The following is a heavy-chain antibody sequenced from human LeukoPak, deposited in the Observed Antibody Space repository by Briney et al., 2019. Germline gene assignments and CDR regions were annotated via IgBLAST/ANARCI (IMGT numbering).Heavy chain of an antibody. Sequence: SETLSLTCTVSGGSLSSYYWSWIRQPPGKGLEWIGYIYYTGRTNYNPSLKSRATVSVDSSKNQFSLKLSSVTAADTAVYYCARRRYGDLPFDYWGQGTLVTVSS. CDR1: GGSLSSYY. V-gene: IGHV4-59*08. CDR3: ARRRYGDLPFDY. D-gene: IGHD4-17*01. CDR2: IYYTGRT. J-gene: IGHJ4*02.